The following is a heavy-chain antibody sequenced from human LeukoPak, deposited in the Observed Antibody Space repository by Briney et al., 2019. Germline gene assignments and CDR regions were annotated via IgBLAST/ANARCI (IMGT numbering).Heavy chain of an antibody. J-gene: IGHJ4*02. CDR1: GGSISSYY. CDR3: AREVYSSSTSCYSNSEDYFDY. V-gene: IGHV4-59*12. D-gene: IGHD2-2*01. CDR2: IYYSGST. Sequence: SETLSLTCTVPGGSISSYYWSWIRQPPGKGLEWIGYIYYSGSTYYNPSLKSRVTISVDTSKNQFSLKLSSVTAADTAVYYCAREVYSSSTSCYSNSEDYFDYWGQGTLVTVSS.